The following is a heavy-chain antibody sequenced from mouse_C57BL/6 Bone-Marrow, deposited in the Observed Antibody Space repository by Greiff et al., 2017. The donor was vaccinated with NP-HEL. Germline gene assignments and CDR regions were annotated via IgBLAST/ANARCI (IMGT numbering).Heavy chain of an antibody. CDR3: ARHPSYYYGSGPYAMDY. CDR2: ISNLAYSI. Sequence: DVKLVESGGGLVQPGGSLKLSCAASGFTFSDYGMAWVRQAPRKGPEWVAFISNLAYSIYYADTVTGRFTISRENAKNTLYLEMSSLRSEDTAMYYCARHPSYYYGSGPYAMDYWGQGTSVTVSS. D-gene: IGHD1-1*01. J-gene: IGHJ4*01. CDR1: GFTFSDYG. V-gene: IGHV5-15*01.